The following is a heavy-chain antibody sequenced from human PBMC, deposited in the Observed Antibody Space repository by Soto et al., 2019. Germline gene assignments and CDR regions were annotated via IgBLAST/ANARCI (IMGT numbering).Heavy chain of an antibody. J-gene: IGHJ4*02. CDR3: ARGGRLQSVPY. CDR1: WFTFSGSA. CDR2: ISSSGSTI. Sequence: PGGSLRLSCAASWFTFSGSAMHWVRQASGKGLGWVSYISSSGSTIYYADSVKGRFTISRDNAKNSLYLQMNSLRAEDTAVYYCARGGRLQSVPYWGQGTLVTVSS. V-gene: IGHV3-48*04. D-gene: IGHD4-4*01.